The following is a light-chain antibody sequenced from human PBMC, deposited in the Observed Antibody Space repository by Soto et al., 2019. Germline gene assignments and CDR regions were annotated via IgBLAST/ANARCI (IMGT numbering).Light chain of an antibody. Sequence: EIVMTQSPATLSVSPGERATLSCRASQSVSSNLAWYQQKPGQAPRLLIYGTSSRATGIPARFSGSGSGTDFTLTISSLQSEDSAVYYCQQHDNWPTFGQGTKVEVK. CDR2: GTS. J-gene: IGKJ1*01. CDR1: QSVSSN. CDR3: QQHDNWPT. V-gene: IGKV3-15*01.